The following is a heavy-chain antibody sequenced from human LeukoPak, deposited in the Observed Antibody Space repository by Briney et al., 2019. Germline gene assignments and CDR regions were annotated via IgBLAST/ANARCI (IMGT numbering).Heavy chain of an antibody. CDR3: ASAPILRGEGGEHYNYGMDV. D-gene: IGHD2-2*02. Sequence: PSETLSLTCTVSGGSISSSSYYWGWIRQPPGKGLEWIGSIFYSGSTYYNPSLKSRVTISVDEFKNQFSLNLTSVTAADTAVYHCASAPILRGEGGEHYNYGMDVWGQGTTVTVSS. CDR1: GGSISSSSYY. V-gene: IGHV4-39*07. CDR2: IFYSGST. J-gene: IGHJ6*02.